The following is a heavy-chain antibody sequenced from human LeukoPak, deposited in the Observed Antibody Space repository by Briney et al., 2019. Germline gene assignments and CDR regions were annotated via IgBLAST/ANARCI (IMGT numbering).Heavy chain of an antibody. CDR2: INHGDNNT. CDR1: GFTFRNYA. V-gene: IGHV3-23*01. J-gene: IGHJ4*02. D-gene: IGHD6-19*01. CDR3: ARKAVATAGIALDN. Sequence: GGSLRLSCAASGFTFRNYAMSWVRQAPGKGLEWVSYINHGDNNTFYADSVKGRFTLSRDSSKNTLYLQMNSLRAEDTAIYYCARKAVATAGIALDNWGQGTVVTVSS.